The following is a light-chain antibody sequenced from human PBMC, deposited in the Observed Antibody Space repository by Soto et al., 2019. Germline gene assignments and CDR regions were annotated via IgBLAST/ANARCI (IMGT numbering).Light chain of an antibody. CDR1: QSISNW. V-gene: IGKV1-5*01. CDR2: AAS. J-gene: IGKJ1*01. CDR3: KQYYDWWK. Sequence: DIQMTPSPSTLSASVLYIVIITFRSSQSISNWLAWYQQKPGKAPKLLIYAASSLQSGVPSRFSGSGSGTDFTLTINSLQSEDFAVYYCKQYYDWWKFGQGTKVDIK.